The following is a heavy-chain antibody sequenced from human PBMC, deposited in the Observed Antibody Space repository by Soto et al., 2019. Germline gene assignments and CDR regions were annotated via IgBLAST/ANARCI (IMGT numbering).Heavy chain of an antibody. V-gene: IGHV3-15*01. CDR1: GCTFRNAW. D-gene: IGHD2-15*01. Sequence: EVQLVESGGGLVKPGGSRSLSCAASGCTFRNAWMSCVRQAPGKGLEWVGRIKSKTDGGPTDYAAPVKGRFTISRDDTKNTLDLQMNSLNNDDTDVYYCTTESLDIGVVVSARSFDYWCQGTLVTVSS. J-gene: IGHJ4*02. CDR2: IKSKTDGGPT. CDR3: TTESLDIGVVVSARSFDY.